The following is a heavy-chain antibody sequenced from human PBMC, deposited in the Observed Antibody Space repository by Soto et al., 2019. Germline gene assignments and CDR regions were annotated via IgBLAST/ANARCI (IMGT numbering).Heavy chain of an antibody. CDR1: GFTFNTYA. V-gene: IGHV3-23*01. CDR2: ISADGAGT. D-gene: IGHD6-13*01. J-gene: IGHJ4*02. CDR3: ARISSSSCTDY. Sequence: GGSLRLSCATSGFTFNTYAMNWVRQAPGKGLEWVSAISADGAGTYYADSVKGRFTISRDNSKNTLSLQMNSLRAEDTAIFYCARISSSSCTDYWGQGTLVTVSS.